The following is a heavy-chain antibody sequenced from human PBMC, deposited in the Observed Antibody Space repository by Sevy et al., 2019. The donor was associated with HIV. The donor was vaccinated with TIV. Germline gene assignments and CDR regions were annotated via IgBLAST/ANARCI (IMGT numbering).Heavy chain of an antibody. CDR3: VRAIAAAGSF. V-gene: IGHV3-7*01. CDR1: GFSLNNYW. Sequence: GGSLRLSCAASGFSLNNYWMNWVRQAPGKGLEWVANIKQDGSVKYYVDSVKGRFTISRDNARNLLYLQMNSLRVEDTDLYYCVRAIAAAGSFWGQGTMVTVSS. CDR2: IKQDGSVK. J-gene: IGHJ4*02. D-gene: IGHD6-13*01.